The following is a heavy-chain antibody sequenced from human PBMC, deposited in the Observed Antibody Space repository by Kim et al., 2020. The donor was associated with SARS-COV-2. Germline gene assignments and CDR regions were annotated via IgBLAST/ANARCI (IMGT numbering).Heavy chain of an antibody. D-gene: IGHD2-8*02. CDR3: ARGWDVLVVYAVVFDP. Sequence: GSLRLSCAASGFTFSDYYMSWIRQAPGKGLEWVSYISSSGSTIYYADSVKGRFTISRDNAKNSLYLQMNSLRAEDTAVYYCARGWDVLVVYAVVFDPWGQGTLVTVSS. V-gene: IGHV3-11*01. CDR1: GFTFSDYY. J-gene: IGHJ5*02. CDR2: ISSSGSTI.